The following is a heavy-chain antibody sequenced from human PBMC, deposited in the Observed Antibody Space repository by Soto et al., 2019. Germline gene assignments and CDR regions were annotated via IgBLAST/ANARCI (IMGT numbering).Heavy chain of an antibody. CDR3: TTADFWSGYGDYYYYGMDV. D-gene: IGHD3-3*01. J-gene: IGHJ6*02. V-gene: IGHV3-15*07. CDR1: GFTFSNAW. CDR2: IKSKTDGGTT. Sequence: GGSLRLSCAASGFTFSNAWMNWVRQAPGKGLEWVGRIKSKTDGGTTDYAAPVKGRFTISRDDSKNTLYLQMNSLKTEDTAVYYCTTADFWSGYGDYYYYGMDVWGQGTTVTVSS.